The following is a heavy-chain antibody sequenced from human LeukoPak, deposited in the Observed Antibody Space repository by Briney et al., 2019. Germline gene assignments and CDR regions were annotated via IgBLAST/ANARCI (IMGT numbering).Heavy chain of an antibody. V-gene: IGHV4-4*07. J-gene: IGHJ4*02. CDR2: IYTSGST. Sequence: PSETLSLTCAVYGGSISSYYWSWIRQPAGKGLEWIGRIYTSGSTNYNPSLKSRVTMSVDTSKNQFSLKLSSVTAADTAVYYCARDRYSSSWYSDFDYWGQGTLVTVSS. CDR3: ARDRYSSSWYSDFDY. CDR1: GGSISSYY. D-gene: IGHD6-13*01.